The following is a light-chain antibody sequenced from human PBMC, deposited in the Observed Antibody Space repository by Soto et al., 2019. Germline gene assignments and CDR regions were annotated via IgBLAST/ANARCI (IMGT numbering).Light chain of an antibody. CDR1: QTVSSTY. Sequence: EIVLTQSPGTLSLSPGERATLSCRASQTVSSTYLAWYRQKPGQTPRLLIYGASSRATGVPDRFSGSGSGTAFTLTISRLEPEDFAVYYCHQYGGSPPYSFGQGTKLEIK. J-gene: IGKJ2*01. V-gene: IGKV3-20*01. CDR2: GAS. CDR3: HQYGGSPPYS.